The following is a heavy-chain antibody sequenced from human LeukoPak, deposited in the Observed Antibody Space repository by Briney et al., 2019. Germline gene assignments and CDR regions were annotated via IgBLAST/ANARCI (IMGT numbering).Heavy chain of an antibody. Sequence: TSETLSLTCAVSGGSISSGGYSWSWIRQPPGKGLEWIGYIYHSGSTYYNPSLKSRVTISVDRSKNQFSLKLSSVTAADTAVYYCARAGVSTSCYACNWFDPWGQGTLVTVSS. V-gene: IGHV4-30-2*01. D-gene: IGHD2-2*01. J-gene: IGHJ5*02. CDR1: GGSISSGGYS. CDR2: IYHSGST. CDR3: ARAGVSTSCYACNWFDP.